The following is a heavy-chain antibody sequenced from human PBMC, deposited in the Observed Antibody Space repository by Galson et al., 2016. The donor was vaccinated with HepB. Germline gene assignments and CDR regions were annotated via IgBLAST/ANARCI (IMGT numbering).Heavy chain of an antibody. CDR2: IYHTETI. CDR3: VRLQRTTGGTCSDS. CDR1: GGSINSTNW. J-gene: IGHJ5*01. V-gene: IGHV4-4*02. D-gene: IGHD1/OR15-1a*01. Sequence: ETLSLTCAVSGGSINSTNWWSWVRQTPGKGLEWIGEIYHTETINHSPSFTGRYSMSIDKSKNEFSLKLTSVTDADTAVYYCVRLQRTTGGTCSDSWGQGTLVTVSS.